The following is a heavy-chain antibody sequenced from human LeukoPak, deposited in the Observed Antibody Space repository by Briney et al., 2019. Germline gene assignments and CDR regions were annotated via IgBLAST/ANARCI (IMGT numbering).Heavy chain of an antibody. CDR2: IYYSGST. CDR3: ARHGGLKYGGYEKRFDY. Sequence: SETLSLTCTVSGGSISSSRYFWGWIRQPPGKGLEWIGSIYYSGSTYYNPSVESRVTISVDTSKNQFSLKLNSVTAADTAVYYCARHGGLKYGGYEKRFDYWSQGTLVTVSS. CDR1: GGSISSSRYF. V-gene: IGHV4-39*01. D-gene: IGHD5-12*01. J-gene: IGHJ4*02.